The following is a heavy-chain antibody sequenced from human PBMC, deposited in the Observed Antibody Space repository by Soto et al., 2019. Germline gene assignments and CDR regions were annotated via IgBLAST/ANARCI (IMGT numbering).Heavy chain of an antibody. Sequence: QVQLVESGGGLVKPGGSLTLSCAASGFIFSDYYMSWIRQAPGKVLELVSYVRGTSNNMNYADSVKGRFTISRDNAKKSLYLHMNSLRGDETAVDYRARSSSQRAFAVWGQGTMVTVSS. CDR2: VRGTSNNM. V-gene: IGHV3-11*01. D-gene: IGHD2-2*01. CDR3: ARSSSQRAFAV. CDR1: GFIFSDYY. J-gene: IGHJ3*01.